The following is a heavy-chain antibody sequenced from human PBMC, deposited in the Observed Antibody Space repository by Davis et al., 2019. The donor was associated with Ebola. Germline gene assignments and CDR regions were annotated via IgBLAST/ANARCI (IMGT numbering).Heavy chain of an antibody. J-gene: IGHJ6*03. CDR3: TREVSDYDSPYYHMDV. CDR2: MDPASDT. V-gene: IGHV3-13*04. CDR1: GFTVSSYD. D-gene: IGHD5-12*01. Sequence: GESLKISCAGSGFTVSSYDMHWVRQATGKGLEWVSSMDPASDTYYPDSVKGRFTISSDGGKDSLYLQMNSLRAGDTAVYYCTREVSDYDSPYYHMDVWGQGTAVTVSS.